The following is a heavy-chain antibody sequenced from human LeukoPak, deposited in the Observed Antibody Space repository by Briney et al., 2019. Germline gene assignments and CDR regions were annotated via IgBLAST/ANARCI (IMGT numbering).Heavy chain of an antibody. D-gene: IGHD3-10*01. Sequence: PSEALSLTCTVSGDSISTYYWGWIRQPAGKGLEWIGRMFSSGNTNYNPSLKSRVTMSIDTSKNQFSLKLSSVTAADTAVYYCARESLLWFGESRAFDIWGQGTMSPSLQ. CDR2: MFSSGNT. CDR1: GDSISTYY. J-gene: IGHJ3*02. CDR3: ARESLLWFGESRAFDI. V-gene: IGHV4-4*07.